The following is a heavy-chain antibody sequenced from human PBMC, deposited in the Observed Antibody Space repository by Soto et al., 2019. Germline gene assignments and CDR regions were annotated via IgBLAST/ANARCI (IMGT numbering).Heavy chain of an antibody. CDR2: IYYSGSC. D-gene: IGHD3-10*01. V-gene: IGHV4-31*03. CDR1: GCSISSGGYY. Sequence: PXETLSLTCTVSGCSISSGGYYWGWIRQDPGKGREWFGYIYYSGSCYYNPSLKSRVTISVDTSKNQFSLKLSSVTAADTAVYYCARGPRVVMVRGVTHLDYWGQGTLVTVSS. J-gene: IGHJ4*02. CDR3: ARGPRVVMVRGVTHLDY.